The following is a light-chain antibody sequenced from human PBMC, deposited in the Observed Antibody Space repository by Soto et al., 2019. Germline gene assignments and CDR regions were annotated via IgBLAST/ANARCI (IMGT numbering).Light chain of an antibody. CDR1: QNIRSR. Sequence: DFQMTQSPSALSASVGDRVTITCRASQNIRSRLAWFQQKPGKAPKLLIYDASSLESGVPQRFSGSGSGTEFTLTISSLQTDDFATYYCQQYYSYPPWTFGQGTKVDIK. J-gene: IGKJ1*01. V-gene: IGKV1-5*01. CDR2: DAS. CDR3: QQYYSYPPWT.